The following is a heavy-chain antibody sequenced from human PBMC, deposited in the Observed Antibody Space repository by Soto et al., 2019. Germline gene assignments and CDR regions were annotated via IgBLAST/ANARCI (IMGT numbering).Heavy chain of an antibody. J-gene: IGHJ4*02. D-gene: IGHD1-26*01. CDR1: GFTFGDYG. Sequence: GGSLRLSCTASGFTFGDYGMSWFRQAPGRGLEWLGFIRSKDYGGAAEYAASVKGRFTISRDDSKSIAYLQMNSLKTVDTAVYYCARREIQGPIDYWGQGTLVTVSS. CDR3: ARREIQGPIDY. V-gene: IGHV3-49*03. CDR2: IRSKDYGGAA.